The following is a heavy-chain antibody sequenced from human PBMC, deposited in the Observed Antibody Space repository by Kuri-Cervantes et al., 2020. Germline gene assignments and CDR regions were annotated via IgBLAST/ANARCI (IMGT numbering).Heavy chain of an antibody. CDR1: GFTFTSSA. V-gene: IGHV1-58*01. Sequence: SVKVSCKASGFTFTSSAVQWVRQARGQRLEWIGWIVVGSGSTNYAQKFQERVTITRDMSTSTAYMELSSLRSEDTAVYYCARGIFDSYYMDVWGKGTTVTDSS. D-gene: IGHD3-3*01. CDR3: ARGIFDSYYMDV. CDR2: IVVGSGST. J-gene: IGHJ6*03.